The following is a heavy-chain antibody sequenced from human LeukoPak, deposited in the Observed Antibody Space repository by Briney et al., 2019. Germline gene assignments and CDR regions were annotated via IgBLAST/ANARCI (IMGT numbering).Heavy chain of an antibody. CDR1: GDSFSSVTDY. J-gene: IGHJ5*02. V-gene: IGHV4-30-4*08. CDR2: IYYSGST. D-gene: IGHD2-15*01. CDR3: ARDEGPRPPGYCSGGSCYGGWFDP. Sequence: TSETLSLTCTVSGDSFSSVTDYWAWIRQPPGKGLEWIGYIYYSGSTYYNPSLKSRVTISVDTSKNQFSLKLSSVTAADTAVYYCARDEGPRPPGYCSGGSCYGGWFDPWGQGTLVTVSS.